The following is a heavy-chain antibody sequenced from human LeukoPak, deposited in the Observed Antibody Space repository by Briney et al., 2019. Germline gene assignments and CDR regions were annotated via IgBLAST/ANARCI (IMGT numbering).Heavy chain of an antibody. Sequence: PGGSLRLSCAASGFTFSNYWMNWVRQAPGKGLEWAANIKEDGSDKYYVDSVKGRFTISKDNAKNSLYLQMNSLRVEDTAVYYCVPLNWNPPGDFDRWGQGTLVTVSS. CDR2: IKEDGSDK. J-gene: IGHJ4*02. CDR3: VPLNWNPPGDFDR. CDR1: GFTFSNYW. D-gene: IGHD1-20*01. V-gene: IGHV3-7*01.